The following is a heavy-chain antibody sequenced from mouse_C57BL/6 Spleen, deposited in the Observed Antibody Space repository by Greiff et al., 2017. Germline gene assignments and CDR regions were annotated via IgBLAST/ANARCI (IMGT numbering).Heavy chain of an antibody. J-gene: IGHJ4*01. D-gene: IGHD3-2*02. Sequence: QVQLQQPGTELVKPGASVKLSCKASGYTFTSYWMHWVKQRPGQGLEWIGNINPSNGGTNYTEKFKSKATLTVDKSSSTAYMQLSSLTSEASAVYYCAEDSSGYAMDYWGQGTSVTVSS. CDR2: INPSNGGT. CDR3: AEDSSGYAMDY. CDR1: GYTFTSYW. V-gene: IGHV1-53*01.